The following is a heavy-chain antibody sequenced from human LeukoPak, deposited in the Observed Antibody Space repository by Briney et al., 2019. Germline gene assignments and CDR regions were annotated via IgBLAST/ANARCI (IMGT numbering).Heavy chain of an antibody. CDR2: MSSSDDGR. CDR3: AKARVTSCRGAFCYPFDY. Sequence: GGSLRLSCATSGFSFSSYAMSWVRQAPGKGLERVSAMSSSDDGRYYDASVRSRFTISRDNSRSTLYLQMNSLRAEDAAVYYCAKARVTSCRGAFCYPFDYWGQGTLVTVSS. CDR1: GFSFSSYA. V-gene: IGHV3-23*01. J-gene: IGHJ4*02. D-gene: IGHD2-15*01.